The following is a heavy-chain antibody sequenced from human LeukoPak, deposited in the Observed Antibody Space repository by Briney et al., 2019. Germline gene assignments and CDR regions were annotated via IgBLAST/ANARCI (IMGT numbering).Heavy chain of an antibody. J-gene: IGHJ4*02. V-gene: IGHV3-7*01. CDR2: IKQDGSEK. Sequence: GGSLRLASAAAGFTFSNYWMSWVRQAPGKGLEWVGNIKQDGSEKYYVDSVEGRFTVSRDNSKNSLYLQMSSLRAEDTAVYYCARDQRVDCSITTCYQNYFDRWGQGTLVTVSS. D-gene: IGHD2-2*01. CDR1: GFTFSNYW. CDR3: ARDQRVDCSITTCYQNYFDR.